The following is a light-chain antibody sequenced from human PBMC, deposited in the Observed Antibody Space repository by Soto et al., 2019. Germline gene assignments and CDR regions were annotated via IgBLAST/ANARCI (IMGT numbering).Light chain of an antibody. CDR2: GAS. CDR1: QSVSTSY. CDR3: QQYGSA. J-gene: IGKJ1*01. V-gene: IGKV3-20*01. Sequence: EIVLTQSPGTLSLSPGERATLSCWASQSVSTSYLAWYQQKPGQAPRLLIYGASSRATGTPDRFSGSGSGTDFTLTISRLEPEDFAVYYCQQYGSAFGQGTKVDIK.